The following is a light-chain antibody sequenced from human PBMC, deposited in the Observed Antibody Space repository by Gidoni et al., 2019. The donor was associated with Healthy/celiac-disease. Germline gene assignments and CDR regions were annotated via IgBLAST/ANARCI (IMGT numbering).Light chain of an antibody. J-gene: IGKJ5*01. CDR1: QSVSSY. V-gene: IGKV3-11*01. CDR2: DAS. Sequence: EIVLPQSPATLSLSPGERATLSCRASQSVSSYLAWYQQKPGQAPRLLIYDASNRATGIPARFSGSGSGTDFTLTSSSLEPEDFAVYYCQQRSNWPPITFGQGTRLEIK. CDR3: QQRSNWPPIT.